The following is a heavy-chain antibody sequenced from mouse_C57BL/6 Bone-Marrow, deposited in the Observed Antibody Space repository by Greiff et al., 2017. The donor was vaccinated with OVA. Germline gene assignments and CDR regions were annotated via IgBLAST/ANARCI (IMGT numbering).Heavy chain of an antibody. CDR3: TAYGNFDY. Sequence: VQLQQSGAELVRPGASVKLSCTASGFNIKDDYMHWVKQRPEQGLEWIGWIDPENGDTEYASKFQGKATIPADTSSNTAYLQPSSQTSEDTAVYYCTAYGNFDYWGQGTTLTVSS. CDR1: GFNIKDDY. D-gene: IGHD2-1*01. J-gene: IGHJ2*01. CDR2: IDPENGDT. V-gene: IGHV14-4*01.